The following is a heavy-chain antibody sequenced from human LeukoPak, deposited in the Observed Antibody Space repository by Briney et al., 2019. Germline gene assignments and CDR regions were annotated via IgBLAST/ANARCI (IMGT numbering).Heavy chain of an antibody. J-gene: IGHJ4*02. CDR3: ARAPQGLLGLNYFDY. V-gene: IGHV4-59*01. Sequence: PSETLSLTCTVSGGSISSYYWSWIRQPPGKGLEWIGYIYYSGSTNYNPSLKSRVTISVDTSKNQFSLKLSSVTAADTAVYYCARAPQGLLGLNYFDYWGQGTLVTVSS. CDR1: GGSISSYY. D-gene: IGHD1-7*01. CDR2: IYYSGST.